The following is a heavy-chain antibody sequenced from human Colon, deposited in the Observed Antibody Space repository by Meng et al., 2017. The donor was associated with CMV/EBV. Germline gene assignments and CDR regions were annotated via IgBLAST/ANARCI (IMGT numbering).Heavy chain of an antibody. CDR3: ARDAGIVGATRTFDP. Sequence: SGYTFTSYGISWVRQAPGQGLEWMGWISVYHGNTNYAQKVQSRVTMTTDTSTSTAYMELRSLRSDDTAVYYCARDAGIVGATRTFDPWGQGTLVTVSS. V-gene: IGHV1-18*01. J-gene: IGHJ5*02. CDR2: ISVYHGNT. D-gene: IGHD1-26*01. CDR1: GYTFTSYG.